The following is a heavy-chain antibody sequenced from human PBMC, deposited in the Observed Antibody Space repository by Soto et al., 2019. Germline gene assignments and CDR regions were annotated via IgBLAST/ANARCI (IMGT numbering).Heavy chain of an antibody. J-gene: IGHJ3*02. V-gene: IGHV1-24*01. CDR3: ADSYTVVIVAATGLAFAI. D-gene: IGHD2-15*01. CDR1: GYTLTELS. CDR2: FDPEDGET. Sequence: QVQLVQSGAEVKKPGASVKVSCKVSGYTLTELSMHWVRQAPGKGLEWMGGFDPEDGETIYAQKFQGRVTMTEDTSTDTAYMELSSLRSEDTAVYYCADSYTVVIVAATGLAFAIWGQGTMVTVSS.